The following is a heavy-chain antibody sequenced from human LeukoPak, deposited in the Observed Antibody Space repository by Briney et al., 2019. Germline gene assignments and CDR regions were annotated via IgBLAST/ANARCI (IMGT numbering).Heavy chain of an antibody. Sequence: GGSLRLSCAASGFTFNTYSMNWVRQAPGKGLEWVSYVSSTGSTIYSAVSVKGRFTISRDNAKNSLYLQMNSLRDEDTAVYFCARGYYYGMDVWGQGTTVTVSS. V-gene: IGHV3-48*02. CDR1: GFTFNTYS. CDR3: ARGYYYGMDV. J-gene: IGHJ6*02. CDR2: VSSTGSTI.